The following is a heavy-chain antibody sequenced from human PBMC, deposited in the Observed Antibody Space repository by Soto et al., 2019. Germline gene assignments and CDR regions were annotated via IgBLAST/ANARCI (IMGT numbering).Heavy chain of an antibody. Sequence: EVQLVESGGGLVQPGGSLRLSCAASGFTFSSYSMNWVRQAPGKGLEWVSYISSSSSTIYYADSVKGRFTISRDNAKNSLYLQMNSLKAEDTAVYYCASANYYGSPGDFDYWGQGTLVTDSS. CDR3: ASANYYGSPGDFDY. CDR1: GFTFSSYS. J-gene: IGHJ4*02. V-gene: IGHV3-48*01. CDR2: ISSSSSTI. D-gene: IGHD3-10*01.